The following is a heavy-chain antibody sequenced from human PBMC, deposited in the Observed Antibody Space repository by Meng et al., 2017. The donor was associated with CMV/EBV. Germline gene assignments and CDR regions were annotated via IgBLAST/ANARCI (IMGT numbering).Heavy chain of an antibody. Sequence: GESLKISCAASGFTFSSYWMSWVRQAPGKGLEWVANIKQDGSEKYYVDSVKGRFTISRDNAKNSLYLQMNSLRAEDTAVYYCARGGDFWSGYSWSYYGMDVWGQGTTVTVSS. V-gene: IGHV3-7*01. CDR3: ARGGDFWSGYSWSYYGMDV. CDR1: GFTFSSYW. D-gene: IGHD3-3*01. J-gene: IGHJ6*02. CDR2: IKQDGSEK.